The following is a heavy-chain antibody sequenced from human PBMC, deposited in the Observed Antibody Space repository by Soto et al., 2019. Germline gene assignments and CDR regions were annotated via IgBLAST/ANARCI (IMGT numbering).Heavy chain of an antibody. CDR1: YGSISVSNVF. CDR3: ARTTGRPLDF. CDR2: IDYTGTA. Sequence: QLQLQESGPGLVKPWETLSLTCTVSYGSISVSNVFWGWVRQPPGKGLEWIGNIDYTGTAYFNPSLGTRVTFPVDTSKNQFSLTLYSVTTADTAVYYCARTTGRPLDFWGQGILVTVSS. V-gene: IGHV4-39*01. J-gene: IGHJ4*02. D-gene: IGHD4-4*01.